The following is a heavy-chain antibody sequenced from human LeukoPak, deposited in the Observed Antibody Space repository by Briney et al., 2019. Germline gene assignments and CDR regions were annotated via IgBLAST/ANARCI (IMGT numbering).Heavy chain of an antibody. CDR2: IYYSGST. J-gene: IGHJ4*02. CDR3: ARLRGDYDILTGYANWEFDY. D-gene: IGHD3-9*01. CDR1: GGSISSSSYY. V-gene: IGHV4-39*01. Sequence: SETLSLTCTVSGGSISSSSYYWGWIRQPPGKGLEWIGSIYYSGSTYYNPSLKSRVTISVDTSKNQFSLKLSSVTAADTAVYHCARLRGDYDILTGYANWEFDYWGQGTLVTVSS.